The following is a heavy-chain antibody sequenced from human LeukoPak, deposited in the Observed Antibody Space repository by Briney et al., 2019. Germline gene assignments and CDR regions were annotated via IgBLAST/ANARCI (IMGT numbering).Heavy chain of an antibody. D-gene: IGHD6-13*01. CDR2: ISAYNGNT. CDR3: ARNGGGSIAAEEYYFDY. J-gene: IGHJ4*02. CDR1: GYTFTTYG. V-gene: IGHV1-18*01. Sequence: ASVKVSCKASGYTFTTYGITWVRQAPGQGLEWMGWISAYNGNTNYAENLQGRVTLTTDTSTSTAYMELRSLRSDDTAVYYCARNGGGSIAAEEYYFDYWGQGTLVTVSS.